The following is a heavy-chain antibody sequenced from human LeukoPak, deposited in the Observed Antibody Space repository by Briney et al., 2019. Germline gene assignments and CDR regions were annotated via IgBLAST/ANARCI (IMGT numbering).Heavy chain of an antibody. J-gene: IGHJ4*02. V-gene: IGHV4-61*02. CDR1: GGSISTGSYY. D-gene: IGHD6-13*01. CDR3: ARVARSMSSSSEDS. Sequence: SETLSLTCTISGGSISTGSYYWNWIRQPAGKGLEWIGRIYTSGSTNYNPSLKSRVTLSVDTSKNQFSLKLNSVTAADTAVYYCARVARSMSSSSEDSWGQGTLVTVSS. CDR2: IYTSGST.